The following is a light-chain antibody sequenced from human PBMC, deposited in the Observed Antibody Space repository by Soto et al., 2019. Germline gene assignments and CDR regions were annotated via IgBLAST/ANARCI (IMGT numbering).Light chain of an antibody. CDR1: SSDIGAYDY. CDR2: EIN. J-gene: IGLJ1*01. V-gene: IGLV2-8*01. Sequence: QSVLTQPASLSGSPGQSITISCTGTSSDIGAYDYVSWYQQHPGKAPKLMIYEINKRPSGVPDRFSGSKSGNTASLTVSGLQAEDEADYYCSSFAGSNNFPYVFGTGTKV. CDR3: SSFAGSNNFPYV.